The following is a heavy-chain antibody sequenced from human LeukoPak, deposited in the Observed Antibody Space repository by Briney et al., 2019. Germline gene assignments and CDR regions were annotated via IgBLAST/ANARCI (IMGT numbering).Heavy chain of an antibody. CDR2: INHSGST. V-gene: IGHV4-34*01. D-gene: IGHD3-10*01. CDR3: ARGRRAYYYGSGSFLDYFQH. Sequence: SETLSLTCAVYRGSFSGYYWSWIRQPPGRGLESIGEINHSGSTNYNPSLKSRVTISVDTSKNQFSLKLSSVTAADTAVYYCARGRRAYYYGSGSFLDYFQHWGQGTLVTVSS. CDR1: RGSFSGYY. J-gene: IGHJ1*01.